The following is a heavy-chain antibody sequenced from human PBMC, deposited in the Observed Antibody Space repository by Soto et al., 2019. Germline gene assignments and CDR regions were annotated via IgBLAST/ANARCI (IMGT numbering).Heavy chain of an antibody. Sequence: SETLSLTCTVSGDSISSYYWNWIRQPPGKGLECIGYIYYSGGTSYDPSLQSRVTISVDTSKNQFSLKLSSVTAADTAVYYCARAMTPGAFDIWGQGTMVTVS. J-gene: IGHJ3*02. CDR1: GDSISSYY. CDR3: ARAMTPGAFDI. CDR2: IYYSGGT. V-gene: IGHV4-59*01.